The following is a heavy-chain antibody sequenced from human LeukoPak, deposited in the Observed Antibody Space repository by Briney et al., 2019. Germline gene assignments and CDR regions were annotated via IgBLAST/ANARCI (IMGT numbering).Heavy chain of an antibody. CDR3: AKDTHSDGYGGVADY. Sequence: PGGSLRLSCAASGFTFDDYAMHWVRQAPGKGLEWVSLISGDGGSTYYADSVKGRFTISRDNSKNSLYLQMNSLRTEDTALYYCAKDTHSDGYGGVADYWGQGTLVTVFS. V-gene: IGHV3-43*02. J-gene: IGHJ4*02. CDR1: GFTFDDYA. CDR2: ISGDGGST. D-gene: IGHD5-24*01.